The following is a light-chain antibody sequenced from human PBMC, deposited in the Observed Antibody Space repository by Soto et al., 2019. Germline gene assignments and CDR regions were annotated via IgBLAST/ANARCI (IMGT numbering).Light chain of an antibody. CDR3: SSYTSSSTRL. J-gene: IGLJ3*02. CDR1: SSDVGGYNY. V-gene: IGLV2-14*01. CDR2: DVS. Sequence: QSALTQPASVSGSPGQSITISCTGTSSDVGGYNYVSWYQQYPGKAPKVMIFDVSNRPSGVSDRFSGSKSGNTAFLTISGLQAEDEADYYCSSYTSSSTRLFCGGTKLTVL.